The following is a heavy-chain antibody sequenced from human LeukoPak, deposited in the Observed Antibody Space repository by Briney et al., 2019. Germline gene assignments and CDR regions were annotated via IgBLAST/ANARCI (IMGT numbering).Heavy chain of an antibody. V-gene: IGHV4-59*13. Sequence: SETLSLTCTVSGGSISGYYWSWIREPPGKGLEGIGHIYYSGSTNHNPSLKSRVTISVDPSKKQFSLKLSSVTAADTAVYYCARSPMVGYYYGMHVWGKGTTVTVSS. CDR2: IYYSGST. J-gene: IGHJ6*04. CDR3: ARSPMVGYYYGMHV. CDR1: GGSISGYY. D-gene: IGHD3-10*02.